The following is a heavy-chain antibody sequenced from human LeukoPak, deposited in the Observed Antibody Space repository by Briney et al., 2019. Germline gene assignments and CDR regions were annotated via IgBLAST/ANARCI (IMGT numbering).Heavy chain of an antibody. J-gene: IGHJ4*02. CDR2: ISSSGSTI. CDR3: AREGDIVVVPAAGPFDY. Sequence: GGSLRLSCAASGFTFSSYAMSWVRQAPGKGLEWVSYISSSGSTIYYADSVKGRFTISRDNAKNSLYLQMNSLRAEDTAVYYCAREGDIVVVPAAGPFDYWGQGTLVTVSS. CDR1: GFTFSSYA. V-gene: IGHV3-48*03. D-gene: IGHD2-2*01.